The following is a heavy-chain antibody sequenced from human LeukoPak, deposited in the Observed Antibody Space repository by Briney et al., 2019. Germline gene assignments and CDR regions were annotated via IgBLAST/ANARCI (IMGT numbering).Heavy chain of an antibody. D-gene: IGHD1-7*01. CDR2: ISSNGGST. V-gene: IGHV3-64*01. J-gene: IGHJ4*02. Sequence: GGSLRLSCAASGFTFSSYAMHWVRQAPGKGLEYVSAISSNGGSTYYANSVKGRFTIARDNSKNTLYLQMGSLRAEDMAVYYCARDRMRYNWNWGYFDYWGQGTLVTVSS. CDR3: ARDRMRYNWNWGYFDY. CDR1: GFTFSSYA.